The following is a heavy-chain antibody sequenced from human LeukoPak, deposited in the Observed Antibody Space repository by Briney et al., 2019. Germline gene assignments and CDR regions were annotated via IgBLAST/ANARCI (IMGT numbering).Heavy chain of an antibody. J-gene: IGHJ4*02. CDR3: ARGNLWNYFDY. CDR2: ISSSGSTI. D-gene: IGHD1-1*01. V-gene: IGHV3-48*04. CDR1: GFTFSSYA. Sequence: PGGSLRLSCAASGFTFSSYAMSWVRQAPGKGLEWVSYISSSGSTIYYADSVKGRFTISRDNAKNSLYLQLNSLRAEDTAVYYCARGNLWNYFDYWGQGTLVTVSS.